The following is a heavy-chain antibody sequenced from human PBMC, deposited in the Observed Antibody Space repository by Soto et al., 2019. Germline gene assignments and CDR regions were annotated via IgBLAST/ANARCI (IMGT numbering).Heavy chain of an antibody. D-gene: IGHD3-16*01. V-gene: IGHV3-23*03. CDR2: IGGSTT. CDR3: VKDRGSPY. Sequence: QAGGSLRLSCAASGLTLSSYAMSWVRQAPGKGLEWVSVIGGSTTFYADSVKGRFTISRDNSKNTLYLQMNSLRAEDTALYYCVKDRGSPYWGQGTLVTVSS. CDR1: GLTLSSYA. J-gene: IGHJ4*02.